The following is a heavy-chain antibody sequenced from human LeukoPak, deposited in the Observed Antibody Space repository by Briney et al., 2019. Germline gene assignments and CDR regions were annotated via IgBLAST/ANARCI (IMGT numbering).Heavy chain of an antibody. J-gene: IGHJ4*02. CDR2: ISGSSSYI. CDR3: AREPESKTYYDFWSGYTY. CDR1: GFTFSSYS. D-gene: IGHD3-3*01. V-gene: IGHV3-21*01. Sequence: PGGSLRLSCAASGFTFSSYSMNWVRQAPGKGLEWVSSISGSSSYIYYADSVKGRFTISRDNAKNSLYLQMNSLRAEDTAVYYCAREPESKTYYDFWSGYTYWGQGTLVTVSS.